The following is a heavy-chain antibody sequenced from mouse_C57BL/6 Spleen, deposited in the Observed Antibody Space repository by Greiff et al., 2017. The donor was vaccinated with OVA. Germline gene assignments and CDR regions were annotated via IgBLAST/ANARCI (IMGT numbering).Heavy chain of an antibody. CDR3: ASYYYGSSYKGVYFDY. Sequence: VQLQQPGAELVKPGASVKLSCKASGYTFTSYWMHWVKQRPGRGLEWIGRIDPNSGGTKYNEKFKSKATLTVDKPSSTAYMQLSSLTSEDSAVYYCASYYYGSSYKGVYFDYWGQGTTLTVSS. CDR1: GYTFTSYW. CDR2: IDPNSGGT. V-gene: IGHV1-72*01. J-gene: IGHJ2*01. D-gene: IGHD1-1*01.